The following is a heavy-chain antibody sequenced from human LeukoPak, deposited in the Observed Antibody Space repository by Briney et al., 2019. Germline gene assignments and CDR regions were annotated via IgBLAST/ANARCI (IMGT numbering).Heavy chain of an antibody. D-gene: IGHD5-12*01. CDR1: GYTFTSYY. Sequence: ASVKVSCKASGYTFTSYYMHWVRQAPGQGLEWMGIINPSGGSTSYAQKFQGRVTMTRDTSTSTVYVELSSLRSEDTAVYYCASEADSGYDLDYWGQGTLVTVSS. CDR3: ASEADSGYDLDY. CDR2: INPSGGST. V-gene: IGHV1-46*01. J-gene: IGHJ4*02.